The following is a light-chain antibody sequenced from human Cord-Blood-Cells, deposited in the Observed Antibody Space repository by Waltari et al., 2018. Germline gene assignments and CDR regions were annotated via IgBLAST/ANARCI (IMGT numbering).Light chain of an antibody. Sequence: QSVLTQPPSASGTPGQRVTISCSGSSSNIGSNPVNWYQQLPGTAPKLLIYSNNRRPSGVPDRFSGAKSGTSASLAISGLQSEDEADYYCAAWDDSLNAWVFGGGTKLTVL. V-gene: IGLV1-44*01. CDR3: AAWDDSLNAWV. J-gene: IGLJ3*02. CDR2: SNN. CDR1: SSNIGSNP.